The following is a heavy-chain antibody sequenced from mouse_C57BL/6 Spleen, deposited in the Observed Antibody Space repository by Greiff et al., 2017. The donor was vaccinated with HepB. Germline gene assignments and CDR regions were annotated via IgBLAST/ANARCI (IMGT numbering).Heavy chain of an antibody. D-gene: IGHD5-1*01. CDR3: ARETPDLRAWFAY. J-gene: IGHJ3*01. Sequence: QVQLQQSGAELVKPGASVKISCKASGYAFSSYWMNWVKQRPGKGLEWIGQIYPGDGDTNYNGKFKGKATLTADKSSSTAYMQLSSLTSEDSAVYFCARETPDLRAWFAYWGQGTMVTVSA. CDR1: GYAFSSYW. V-gene: IGHV1-80*01. CDR2: IYPGDGDT.